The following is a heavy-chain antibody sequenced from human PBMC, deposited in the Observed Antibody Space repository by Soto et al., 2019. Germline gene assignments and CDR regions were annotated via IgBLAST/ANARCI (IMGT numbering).Heavy chain of an antibody. CDR1: GLTFSSYW. J-gene: IGHJ5*02. CDR2: IKQDGSEK. V-gene: IGHV3-7*01. CDR3: ARGEAIGDDP. D-gene: IGHD3-10*01. Sequence: EVQLVECGGGLAQPGGSLRLSCAASGLTFSSYWMTWVRQAPGKGLEWVANIKQDGSEKYYVDSVKGRFTISRDNAKNSLYLQMNNLRVEDTAVYYCARGEAIGDDPWGHGTLVTVSS.